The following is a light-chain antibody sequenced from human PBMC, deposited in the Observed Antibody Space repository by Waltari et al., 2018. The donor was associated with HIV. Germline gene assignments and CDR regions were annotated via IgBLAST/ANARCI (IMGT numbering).Light chain of an antibody. CDR3: TSYISGTSPV. CDR2: EVT. CDR1: DLNDNAY. Sequence: QSALTQPASVSGSPGQSITISCDLNDNAYVSCYPRHPGKAPKVIIYEVTNRPSGLSNRFSGSKSGNTATLTISGLQPEDEADYFCTSYISGTSPVFGRGTRVTVL. J-gene: IGLJ2*01. V-gene: IGLV2-14*01.